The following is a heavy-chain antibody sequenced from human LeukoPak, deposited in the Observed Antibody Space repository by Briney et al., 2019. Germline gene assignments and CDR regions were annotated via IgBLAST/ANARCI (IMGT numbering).Heavy chain of an antibody. CDR1: GFTFSDYY. J-gene: IGHJ6*03. CDR2: ISSSGSTI. Sequence: GGSLRLSCAASGFTFSDYYMSWIRQAPGKGLEWVSYISSSGSTIYYADSVKGRFTISRDNAKNSLYLQMNSLRAEDTAVYYCARGLGRYFDWLSRLGYYYYYMDVWGKGTTVTISS. V-gene: IGHV3-11*04. CDR3: ARGLGRYFDWLSRLGYYYYYMDV. D-gene: IGHD3-9*01.